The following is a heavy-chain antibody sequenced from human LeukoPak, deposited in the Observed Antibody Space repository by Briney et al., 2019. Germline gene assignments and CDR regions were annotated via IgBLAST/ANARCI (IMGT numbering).Heavy chain of an antibody. J-gene: IGHJ4*02. CDR1: GYTFTGYY. Sequence: ASVKVSCKASGYTFTGYYMHWVRQAPGQGLEWMGWINPNSGGTNYAQKFQGRVTMTRDTSISTAYMELSRLRSDDTAVYYCARDRSEKNCSGGSCYLVVFDYWGQGTLVTVSS. CDR3: ARDRSEKNCSGGSCYLVVFDY. D-gene: IGHD2-15*01. CDR2: INPNSGGT. V-gene: IGHV1-2*02.